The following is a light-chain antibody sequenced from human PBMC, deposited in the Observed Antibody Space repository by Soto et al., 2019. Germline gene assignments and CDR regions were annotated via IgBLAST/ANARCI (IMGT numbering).Light chain of an antibody. V-gene: IGKV4-1*01. Sequence: DIVMTQSPDSLAVSLGERATDSCRSSQSVLSDSTNKNYLAWYQQKPGQPPKLLIYWVSTRESGVPDRFSGSGSGTDFTLTISSLQAEDVAVYYCQQYFSTPWTFGQGTKVEIK. CDR2: WVS. J-gene: IGKJ1*01. CDR1: QSVLSDSTNKNY. CDR3: QQYFSTPWT.